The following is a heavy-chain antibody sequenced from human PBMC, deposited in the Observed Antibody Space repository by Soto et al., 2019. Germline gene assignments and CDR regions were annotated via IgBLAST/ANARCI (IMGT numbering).Heavy chain of an antibody. J-gene: IGHJ3*01. D-gene: IGHD2-2*01. CDR1: GFTFSSYS. CDR2: ISYDGSKK. Sequence: GGSLRLSFAASGFTFSSYSMDWVRQAPGKGLEWVSFISYDGSKKFYADSVKGRFTISRDNSKKTLYLQMNSLRVDDTAVFYCAKDEAPADMDSVYAFDVRDQGTMVTVSS. V-gene: IGHV3-30*18. CDR3: AKDEAPADMDSVYAFDV.